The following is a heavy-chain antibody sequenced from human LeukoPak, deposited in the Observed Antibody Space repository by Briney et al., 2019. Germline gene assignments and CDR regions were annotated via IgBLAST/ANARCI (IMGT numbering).Heavy chain of an antibody. D-gene: IGHD1-26*01. CDR3: ASTSGSYDY. CDR1: GGSFSGYF. J-gene: IGHJ4*02. V-gene: IGHV4-34*01. Sequence: SETLSLTCAVYGGSFSGYFWSWIRQTPGKGLEWIGETDHSGTTNYNPSLKSRVIISPDTSKSQFSLKLSSVTAVDTAVYYCASTSGSYDYWGQGTLVTVSS. CDR2: TDHSGTT.